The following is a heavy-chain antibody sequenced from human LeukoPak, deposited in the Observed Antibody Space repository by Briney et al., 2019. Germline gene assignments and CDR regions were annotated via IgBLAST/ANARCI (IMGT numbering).Heavy chain of an antibody. CDR1: GFTFSSYW. CDR2: INTDGSST. Sequence: GGSLRLSCAASGFTFSSYWMHWVRQAPGKGLVWVSRINTDGSSTSYADSVKGRFTTSRDNAKNTLYLQMNSLRAEDTAVYYCARDPVGATKNGIDYWGQGTLVTVSS. J-gene: IGHJ4*02. V-gene: IGHV3-74*01. D-gene: IGHD1-26*01. CDR3: ARDPVGATKNGIDY.